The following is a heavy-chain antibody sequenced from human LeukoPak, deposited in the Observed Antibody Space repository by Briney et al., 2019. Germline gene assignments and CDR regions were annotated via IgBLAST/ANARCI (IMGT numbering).Heavy chain of an antibody. CDR1: GFTFSSYA. D-gene: IGHD3-10*01. Sequence: HSGGSLRLSCAASGFTFSSYAMSWVRQAPGKGLEWVSAISGSGGSTYYADSVKGRFTISRDNAKNSLYLQMNSLRPDDTALYYCAKGSWGFGESVDYWGQGSLVAVSS. CDR3: AKGSWGFGESVDY. V-gene: IGHV3-23*01. CDR2: ISGSGGST. J-gene: IGHJ4*02.